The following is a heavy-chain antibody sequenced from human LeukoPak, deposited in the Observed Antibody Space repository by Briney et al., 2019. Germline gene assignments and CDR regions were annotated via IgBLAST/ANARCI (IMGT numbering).Heavy chain of an antibody. V-gene: IGHV4-30-4*08. CDR2: IYYSGST. D-gene: IGHD5-18*01. J-gene: IGHJ4*02. Sequence: SETLSLTCTVSGGSISSGSYYWSWIRQPPGKGLEWIGYIYYSGSTYYNPSLKSRVTISVDTSKNQFSLKLSSVTAADTAVYYCARERSGYSYGIDYWGQGTLVTVSS. CDR3: ARERSGYSYGIDY. CDR1: GGSISSGSYY.